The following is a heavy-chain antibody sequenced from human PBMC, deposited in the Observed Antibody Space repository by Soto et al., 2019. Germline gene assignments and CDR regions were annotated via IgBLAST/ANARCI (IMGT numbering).Heavy chain of an antibody. D-gene: IGHD5-12*01. V-gene: IGHV3-48*01. CDR3: ARNAGRFSGYDDASDI. J-gene: IGHJ3*02. CDR1: GFTFSPYS. Sequence: EVQLVESGGGLVQPGGSLRLSCAASGFTFSPYSMNWVRQAPGKGLEWVSYISSRSTTVYADSVTGRFTISRDNAKSSLYLEMNSLRAEDTAVCYCARNAGRFSGYDDASDIWGQGTMVTVSS. CDR2: ISSRSTTV.